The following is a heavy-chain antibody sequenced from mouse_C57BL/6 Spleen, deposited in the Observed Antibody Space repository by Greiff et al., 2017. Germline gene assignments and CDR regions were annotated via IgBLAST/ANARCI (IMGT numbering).Heavy chain of an antibody. CDR3: ARSEYYDYDVPYFDY. CDR2: IDPSDSET. CDR1: GYTFTSYW. V-gene: IGHV1-52*01. D-gene: IGHD2-4*01. J-gene: IGHJ2*01. Sequence: QVQLQQSGAELVRPGSSVKLSCKASGYTFTSYWMHWVKQRPIQGLEWIGNIDPSDSETHYNQKFKDKATLTVDKSSSTAYMQLSSLTSEDSAVYYCARSEYYDYDVPYFDYWGQGTTLTVSS.